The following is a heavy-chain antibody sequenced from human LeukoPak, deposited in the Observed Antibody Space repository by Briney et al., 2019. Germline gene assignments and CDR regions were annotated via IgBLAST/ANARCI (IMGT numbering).Heavy chain of an antibody. CDR2: IYYSGST. V-gene: IGHV4-59*08. CDR3: ARHNIVAPLAWNDAFDI. D-gene: IGHD5-12*01. Sequence: ASETLSLTCGVSGGSITSTNYWTWVRQPPGKGLEWIGYIYYSGSTNYNPSLKSRVTISVDTSKNQFSLKLSSVTAADTAVYYCARHNIVAPLAWNDAFDIWGQGTMVTVSS. J-gene: IGHJ3*02. CDR1: GGSITSTNY.